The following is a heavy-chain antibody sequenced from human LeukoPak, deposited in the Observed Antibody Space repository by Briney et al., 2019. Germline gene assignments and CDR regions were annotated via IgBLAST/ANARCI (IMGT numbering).Heavy chain of an antibody. V-gene: IGHV4-34*01. Sequence: SETLSLTCAVYGGSFSGYYWSWIRQPPGKGLEWIGEINHSGSTNYNPSLKSRVTISVDTSKNQFSLKLSSVTAADTAVYYCARGDGATTIGNWFDPWGQGTLVTVSS. D-gene: IGHD1-26*01. CDR1: GGSFSGYY. J-gene: IGHJ5*02. CDR3: ARGDGATTIGNWFDP. CDR2: INHSGST.